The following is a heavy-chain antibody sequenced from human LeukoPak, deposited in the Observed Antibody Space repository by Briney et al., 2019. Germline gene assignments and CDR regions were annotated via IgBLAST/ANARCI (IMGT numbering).Heavy chain of an antibody. V-gene: IGHV3-53*01. J-gene: IGHJ4*02. CDR3: ARDPIKTIAAAGTRRSGFDY. Sequence: GGSLRLSCTPSGTASGFSFNNAWMNWVRQAPGKGLEWVSVIYSGDNAYYADSVKGRFTISRDNSKNTLNLQMNGLRAEDTAVYYCARDPIKTIAAAGTRRSGFDYWGQGTLVTVSS. D-gene: IGHD6-13*01. CDR1: GFSFNNAW. CDR2: IYSGDNA.